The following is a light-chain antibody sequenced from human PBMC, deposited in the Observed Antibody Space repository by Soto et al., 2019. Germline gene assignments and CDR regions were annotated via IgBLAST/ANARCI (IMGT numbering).Light chain of an antibody. V-gene: IGLV2-23*02. J-gene: IGLJ2*01. CDR3: CSYAGSSTVV. CDR1: SSDVGVYNL. CDR2: EVA. Sequence: QSALAQPASVSGSPGQSISISCTGTSSDVGVYNLVSWYQQLPGKAPKLMIYEVAKRPSGVSNRFSGSKSGNTASLTISGLQAEDEADYYCCSYAGSSTVVFGGGTKLTVL.